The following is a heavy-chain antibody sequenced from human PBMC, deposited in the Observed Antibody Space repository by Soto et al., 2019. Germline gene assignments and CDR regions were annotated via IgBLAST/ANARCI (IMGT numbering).Heavy chain of an antibody. D-gene: IGHD3-10*01. J-gene: IGHJ4*02. V-gene: IGHV1-18*01. CDR3: ARDIGSHYLPIDY. CDR1: GYTFTAYT. Sequence: ASVKVSCKGSGYTFTAYTIIWVRQAPGQGLEWMGWISPNNGETGSAQSLQGRLTMTTDTSTATVYMELRGLTSDDTAVYHCARDIGSHYLPIDYWGQGTLVTVSS. CDR2: ISPNNGET.